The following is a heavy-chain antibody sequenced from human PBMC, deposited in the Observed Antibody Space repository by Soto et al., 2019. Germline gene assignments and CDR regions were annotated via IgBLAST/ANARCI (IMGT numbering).Heavy chain of an antibody. Sequence: ASVKVSCKASGGTFSSYAISWVRQAPGQGLEWMGGIIPIFGTANYAQKFQGRVTITADKSTSTAYMELSSLRSDDTAIYYCARDAPPPELRFLEWHNYDYNGMDVWGQGTTVIVSS. V-gene: IGHV1-69*06. CDR3: ARDAPPPELRFLEWHNYDYNGMDV. J-gene: IGHJ6*02. D-gene: IGHD3-3*01. CDR1: GGTFSSYA. CDR2: IIPIFGTA.